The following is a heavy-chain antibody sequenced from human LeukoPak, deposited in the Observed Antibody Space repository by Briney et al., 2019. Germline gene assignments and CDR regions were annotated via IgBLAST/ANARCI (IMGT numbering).Heavy chain of an antibody. J-gene: IGHJ4*02. Sequence: ASVKVSCKASGYTFTSYYMHWVRQARGQGLEWMGIINPSGGSTSYAQKFQGRVTMTRDMSTSTVYMELSSLRSEDTAVYYCARAKWELLMDYWGQGTRVTVSS. V-gene: IGHV1-46*01. CDR3: ARAKWELLMDY. CDR1: GYTFTSYY. D-gene: IGHD1-26*01. CDR2: INPSGGST.